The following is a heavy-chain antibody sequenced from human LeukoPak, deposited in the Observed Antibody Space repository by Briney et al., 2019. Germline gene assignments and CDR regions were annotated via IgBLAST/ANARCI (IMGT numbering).Heavy chain of an antibody. D-gene: IGHD4-17*01. J-gene: IGHJ3*02. CDR1: GFTFSSYA. CDR3: AKKMTTVTPGNGFDI. CDR2: ITGSDDRT. V-gene: IGHV3-23*01. Sequence: PGGSLRLSCAASGFTFSSYAMNWVRQAPGKGLEWVSVITGSDDRTYYADSVKGRFTISRDNSKNTLYLQMNSLRAEDTAMYYCAKKMTTVTPGNGFDIWGQGTMVTVSS.